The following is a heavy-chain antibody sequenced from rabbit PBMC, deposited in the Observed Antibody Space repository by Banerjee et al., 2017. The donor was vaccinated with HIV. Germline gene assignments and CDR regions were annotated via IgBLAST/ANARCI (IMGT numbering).Heavy chain of an antibody. Sequence: QSLEESGGGLVQPEGSLALTCKASGFTISSSYYMCWVRQAPGKGLEWIGCIYSGSGSAYDASWAKGRCTISKTSSTTVTLQMTSLTAADTATYFCASSGYYTYGIIYYAYAFNLWGPGALVTVS. V-gene: IGHV1S40*01. CDR2: IYSGSGSA. J-gene: IGHJ4*01. D-gene: IGHD6-1*01. CDR3: ASSGYYTYGIIYYAYAFNL. CDR1: GFTISSSYY.